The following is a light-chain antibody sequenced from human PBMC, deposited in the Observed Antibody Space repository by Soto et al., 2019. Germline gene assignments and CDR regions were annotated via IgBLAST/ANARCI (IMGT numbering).Light chain of an antibody. CDR3: SSYRSSNTPVV. CDR1: SSDVGSHNT. Sequence: QSVLTQPASVSGSPGQSITIPCTGTSSDVGSHNTVSWYQQHPGKAPKLMIYDVTNRHSGVSYRFSGSKSGNTASLTISGLQAEDEADYYGSSYRSSNTPVVFGGGTQLTVL. V-gene: IGLV2-14*01. J-gene: IGLJ2*01. CDR2: DVT.